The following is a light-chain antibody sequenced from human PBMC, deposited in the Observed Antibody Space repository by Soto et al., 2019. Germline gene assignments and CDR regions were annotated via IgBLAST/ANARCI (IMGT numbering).Light chain of an antibody. Sequence: QSALTQPPSASGSHGQSVTISCTGTSNDVGGYNYVSWYQQHPDKAPKLMIYEVTKRPSGVPDRFSASKSGNTASLTVSGLQAEDEADYYCSSYAGSNNFDVFGTGTKLTVL. V-gene: IGLV2-8*01. CDR2: EVT. CDR1: SNDVGGYNY. CDR3: SSYAGSNNFDV. J-gene: IGLJ1*01.